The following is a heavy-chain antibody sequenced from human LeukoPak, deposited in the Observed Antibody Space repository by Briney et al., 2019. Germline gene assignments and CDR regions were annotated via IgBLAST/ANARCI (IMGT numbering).Heavy chain of an antibody. CDR1: RGTFSSYA. CDR3: ATPRAAASYNYYYYYMDV. D-gene: IGHD6-13*01. V-gene: IGHV1-69*01. J-gene: IGHJ6*03. CDR2: IIPIFGTA. Sequence: VASVKVSCKASRGTFSSYAISWVRQAPGQGLEWMGGIIPIFGTANYAQKFQGRVTITADESTSTAYMELSSLRSEDTAVYYCATPRAAASYNYYYYYMDVWGKGTTVTVSS.